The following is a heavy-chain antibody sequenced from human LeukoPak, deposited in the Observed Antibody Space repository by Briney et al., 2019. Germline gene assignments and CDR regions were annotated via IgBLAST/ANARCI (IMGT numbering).Heavy chain of an antibody. Sequence: PSETLSLTCTVSGGSISSNSYYWGWIRQPPGRGLEWIGMIYYSGSTYYNPSLKSRVTISVHTSKNQFSLKLSSVTAADTAVYYCARLGYDKGGWFDPWGQGTLVTVSS. J-gene: IGHJ5*02. D-gene: IGHD3-22*01. CDR3: ARLGYDKGGWFDP. CDR1: GGSISSNSYY. CDR2: IYYSGST. V-gene: IGHV4-39*01.